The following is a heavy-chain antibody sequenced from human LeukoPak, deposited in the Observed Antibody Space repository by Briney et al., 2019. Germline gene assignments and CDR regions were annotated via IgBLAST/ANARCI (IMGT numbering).Heavy chain of an antibody. D-gene: IGHD3-22*01. CDR3: AKDASTYYDSSGYEPYYYGMDV. J-gene: IGHJ6*02. Sequence: GSLRLSCEASGFTVTSNGMHWVRQAPGKGLEWVAVISYDGSNKYYADSVKGRFTISRDNSKNTLYLQMNSLRAEDTAVYYCAKDASTYYDSSGYEPYYYGMDVWGQGTTVTVSS. CDR1: GFTVTSNG. CDR2: ISYDGSNK. V-gene: IGHV3-30*18.